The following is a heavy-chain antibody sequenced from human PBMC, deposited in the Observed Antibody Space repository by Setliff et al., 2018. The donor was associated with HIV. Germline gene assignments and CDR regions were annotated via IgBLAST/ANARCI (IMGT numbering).Heavy chain of an antibody. D-gene: IGHD1-1*01. J-gene: IGHJ4*02. Sequence: PSETLSLTCTVSGGSIYGSDYYWGWIRQPPGKGLESIGSIYYSGSTYYKPSLKSRVTISVDTSKNQFSLKLSSVTAADTAVYYCARQGQLGSEWGQGTLVNVS. CDR1: GGSIYGSDYY. V-gene: IGHV4-39*01. CDR2: IYYSGST. CDR3: ARQGQLGSE.